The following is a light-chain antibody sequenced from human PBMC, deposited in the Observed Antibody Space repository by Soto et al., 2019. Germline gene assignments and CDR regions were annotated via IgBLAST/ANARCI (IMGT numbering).Light chain of an antibody. CDR1: QSISSW. V-gene: IGKV1-5*01. Sequence: DIQMTQSPSTLSASVGDRVTITCRASQSISSWLAWYQQKPGKAPKLLIYDASSLESVVPSRFSGSGSGTEFTLTISSLQPDDFATYYCQQYNSYWTFGQGTKVGIK. J-gene: IGKJ1*01. CDR2: DAS. CDR3: QQYNSYWT.